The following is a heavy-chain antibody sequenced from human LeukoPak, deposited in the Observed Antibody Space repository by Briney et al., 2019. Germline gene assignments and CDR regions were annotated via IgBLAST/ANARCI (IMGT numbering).Heavy chain of an antibody. CDR1: GRSISCYH. V-gene: IGHV4-4*07. D-gene: IGHD6-19*01. CDR2: IHTSGTT. Sequence: PSETLSHTCTVPGRSISCYHWSWIPQPTGKGLEWIRRIHTSGTTNDNPSIKRRVTVSVDTSKDQFSLRLSSVTAADPPVYYCARHDVSCRSGWIVKHDAF. CDR3: ARHDVSCRSGWIVKHDAF. J-gene: IGHJ3*01.